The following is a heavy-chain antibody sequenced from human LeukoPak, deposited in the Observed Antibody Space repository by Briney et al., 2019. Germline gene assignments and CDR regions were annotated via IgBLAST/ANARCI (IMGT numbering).Heavy chain of an antibody. J-gene: IGHJ6*02. CDR3: ARDISDGMDV. CDR2: INHSGST. Sequence: SETLSLTCTVSGGSISSDYWSWIRQPPGKGLEWIGEINHSGSTNYNPSLKSRVTISVDTSKNQFSLKLSSVTAADTAVYYCARDISDGMDVWGQGTTVTVSS. CDR1: GGSISSDY. V-gene: IGHV4-59*01.